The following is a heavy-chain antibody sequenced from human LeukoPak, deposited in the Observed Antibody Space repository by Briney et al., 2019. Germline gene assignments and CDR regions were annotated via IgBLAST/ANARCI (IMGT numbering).Heavy chain of an antibody. CDR2: INHSGST. D-gene: IGHD1-26*01. CDR1: GGSFSGYY. V-gene: IGHV4-34*01. Sequence: SETLSLTCAVYGGSFSGYYWSWIRQPPGKGLEWIGEINHSGSTTYNPSLKSRVTISVDTSKNQFSLKLSSVTAADTAVYYCARGIYSGSYFSSVGAFDIWGQGTMVTVSS. J-gene: IGHJ3*02. CDR3: ARGIYSGSYFSSVGAFDI.